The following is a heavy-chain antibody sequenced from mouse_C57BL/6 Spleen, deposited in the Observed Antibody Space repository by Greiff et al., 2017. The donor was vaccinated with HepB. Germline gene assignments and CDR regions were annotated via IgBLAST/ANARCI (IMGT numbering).Heavy chain of an antibody. D-gene: IGHD4-1*01. J-gene: IGHJ3*01. CDR2: IDPSDSYT. V-gene: IGHV1-69*01. Sequence: VQLQQPGAELVMPGASVKLSCKASGYTFTSYWMHWVKQRPGQGLEWIGEIDPSDSYTNYNQKFKGKSTLTVDKSSSTAYMQLSSLTSEDSAVYYCASGPLTGTYWFAYWGQGTLVTVSA. CDR3: ASGPLTGTYWFAY. CDR1: GYTFTSYW.